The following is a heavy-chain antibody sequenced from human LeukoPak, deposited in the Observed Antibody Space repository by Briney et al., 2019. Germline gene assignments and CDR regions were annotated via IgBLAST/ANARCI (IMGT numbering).Heavy chain of an antibody. CDR2: FDPEDGET. CDR1: GYTLPELS. J-gene: IGHJ4*02. V-gene: IGHV1-24*01. Sequence: ASVKVSCKVSGYTLPELSMHWVRQAPGKGLEWMGGFDPEDGETIYAQKFQGRVTMTEDTSTDTAYMELSSLRSEDTAVYYCATDDCSSTSCYTGDFDYWGQGTLVTVSS. CDR3: ATDDCSSTSCYTGDFDY. D-gene: IGHD2-2*02.